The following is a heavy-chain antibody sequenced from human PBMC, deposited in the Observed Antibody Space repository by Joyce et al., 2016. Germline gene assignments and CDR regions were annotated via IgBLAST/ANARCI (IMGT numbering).Heavy chain of an antibody. Sequence: QVQLVQSGAEVKKPGLSVRVSCKASGGSFSSYTVTWVRQAPGQGLEWVGRIIPAFAKGDYAQKFQGRLTITADPSTKTVYMDLSGLRFDDTAVYFCVRDQAQSGDSWGQGTLITVSS. V-gene: IGHV1-69*18. D-gene: IGHD3-3*01. CDR2: IIPAFAKG. CDR1: GGSFSSYT. J-gene: IGHJ4*02. CDR3: VRDQAQSGDS.